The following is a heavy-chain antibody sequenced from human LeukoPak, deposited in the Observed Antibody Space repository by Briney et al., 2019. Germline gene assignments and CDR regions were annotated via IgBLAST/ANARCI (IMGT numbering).Heavy chain of an antibody. J-gene: IGHJ5*02. CDR2: IYSGGST. D-gene: IGHD6-13*01. CDR1: GFTVSSNY. CDR3: ARALCSSRTNWFDP. V-gene: IGHV3-53*01. Sequence: GGSLRLSCAASGFTVSSNYMSWVRQAPGKGLEWVSVIYSGGSTYYADSVKGRFTISRDNSKNTLYLQMNSLRAEDTAVYYCARALCSSRTNWFDPWGQGTLVTVSS.